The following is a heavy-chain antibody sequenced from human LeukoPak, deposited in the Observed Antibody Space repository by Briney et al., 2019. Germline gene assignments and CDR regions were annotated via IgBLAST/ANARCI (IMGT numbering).Heavy chain of an antibody. D-gene: IGHD2-15*01. Sequence: QPGGSLRPSCAASGFTFSSYSMNWVRQAPGKGLEWVSYISSSSSTIYYADSVKGRFTISRDSAKNSLYLQMNSLRDEDTAVYYCARDPRIPGYCSGGSCYTDYWGQGTLVTVSS. J-gene: IGHJ4*02. CDR1: GFTFSSYS. CDR2: ISSSSSTI. CDR3: ARDPRIPGYCSGGSCYTDY. V-gene: IGHV3-48*02.